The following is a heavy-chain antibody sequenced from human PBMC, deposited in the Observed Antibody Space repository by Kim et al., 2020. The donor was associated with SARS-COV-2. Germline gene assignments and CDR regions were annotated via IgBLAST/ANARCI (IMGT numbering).Heavy chain of an antibody. Sequence: GGSLRLSCAASGFTFSSYAMTWVRQAPGKGLEWVSGISDSGVSAYYADSVKGRFTISRDNSKNTLYLQMNSLRAEDTAVYYCAKGWIKPWLTYWGQGTLVTVSS. D-gene: IGHD5-18*01. CDR3: AKGWIKPWLTY. CDR1: GFTFSSYA. CDR2: ISDSGVSA. V-gene: IGHV3-23*01. J-gene: IGHJ4*02.